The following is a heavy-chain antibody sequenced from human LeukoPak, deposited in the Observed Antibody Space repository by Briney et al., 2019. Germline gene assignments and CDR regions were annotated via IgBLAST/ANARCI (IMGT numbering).Heavy chain of an antibody. CDR3: ARDFGSEGYTSGWHAFDL. D-gene: IGHD6-19*01. CDR2: IRSSGSII. J-gene: IGHJ2*01. V-gene: IGHV3-48*03. CDR1: AFTFSSYE. Sequence: GGSLRLSCAASAFTFSSYEMNWVRQAPGKGLEWVSYIRSSGSIIYYADSVKGRFTISRDNAKNSLYLQMDSLRTEDTAVYYCARDFGSEGYTSGWHAFDLWGRGTLVTVSS.